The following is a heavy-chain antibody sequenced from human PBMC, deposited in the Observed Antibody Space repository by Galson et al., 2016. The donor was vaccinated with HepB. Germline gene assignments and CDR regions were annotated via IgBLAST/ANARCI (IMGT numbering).Heavy chain of an antibody. CDR2: ISGSGGST. CDR1: GFSFNNYA. D-gene: IGHD3-22*01. CDR3: AKEDSMLVVGGFDY. Sequence: SLRLSCAASGFSFNNYAMSWVRQAPGKGLEWVSGISGSGGSTYSADSVKGRFTISRDNSKNTLYLQMNSLRAEDTAVYDCAKEDSMLVVGGFDYWGQGTLVTVSS. J-gene: IGHJ4*02. V-gene: IGHV3-23*01.